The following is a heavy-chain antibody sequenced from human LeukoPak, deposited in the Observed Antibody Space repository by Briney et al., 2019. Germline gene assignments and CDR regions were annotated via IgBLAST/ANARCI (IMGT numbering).Heavy chain of an antibody. V-gene: IGHV4-61*02. CDR3: ASEMGGVTMVRGLSVPMKNNWFDP. D-gene: IGHD3-10*01. Sequence: SETLSLTCTLSGGAISIGNSYSRWIRQPAGKGLEWIGRLYTNGNTDYSPSLKSRVTISLDTYNNQFSLKLTSVTAADTAVYFWASEMGGVTMVRGLSVPMKNNWFDPWGQGMQVIVSS. CDR1: GGAISIGNSY. J-gene: IGHJ5*02. CDR2: LYTNGNT.